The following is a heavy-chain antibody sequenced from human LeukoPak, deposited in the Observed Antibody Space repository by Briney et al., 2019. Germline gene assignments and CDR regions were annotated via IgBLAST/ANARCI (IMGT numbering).Heavy chain of an antibody. J-gene: IGHJ5*02. CDR2: SYYTGST. V-gene: IGHV4-59*01. CDR1: GGSLCSYY. D-gene: IGHD3-16*01. CDR3: ARDVGSGGSYLYGRWFAR. Sequence: SETLSLTCSVSGGSLCSYYWSWIRHPPGKGLEWIGDSYYTGSTNYNPYLKSRVAISVDTYRNEFSLKLISATAADTALYFCARDVGSGGSYLYGRWFARWGQGTLVTVSS.